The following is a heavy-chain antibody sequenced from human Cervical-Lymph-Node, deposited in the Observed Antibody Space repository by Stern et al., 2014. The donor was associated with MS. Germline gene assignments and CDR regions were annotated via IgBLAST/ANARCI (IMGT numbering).Heavy chain of an antibody. CDR3: ARQKWDRDTYFEY. CDR1: GESIAGYY. D-gene: IGHD1-26*01. Sequence: VQLVESGPGLVKPSETLSLTCTVSGESIAGYYLNWIRQPPGKGLEWIGYIYYSGYTTYNPSLKSRVTISLDTSKSHFSLKVTSVTAADTAIYYCARQKWDRDTYFEYWGQGSLVTVSS. J-gene: IGHJ4*02. V-gene: IGHV4-59*08. CDR2: IYYSGYT.